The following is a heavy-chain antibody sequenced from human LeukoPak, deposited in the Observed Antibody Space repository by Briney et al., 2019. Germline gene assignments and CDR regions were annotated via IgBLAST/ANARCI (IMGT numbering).Heavy chain of an antibody. V-gene: IGHV4-4*07. J-gene: IGHJ6*03. CDR3: ARVGRVAVAGTSYYYFYMDV. CDR2: IFASGST. CDR1: GGSISSYY. D-gene: IGHD6-19*01. Sequence: SGTLSLTCIVSGGSISSYYWSWIRQPAGKGLEWIGRIFASGSTDYNPSLNSRVTMSLDTSKNQFSLKLSSVTAADTAVYYCARVGRVAVAGTSYYYFYMDVWGTGTTVTVSS.